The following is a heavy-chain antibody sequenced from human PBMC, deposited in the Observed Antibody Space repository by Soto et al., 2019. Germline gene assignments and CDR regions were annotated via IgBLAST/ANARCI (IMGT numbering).Heavy chain of an antibody. V-gene: IGHV4-31*01. CDR3: AREREILGSGMAV. CDR1: GDSVSSGGYY. D-gene: IGHD1-26*01. CDR2: IYYRGTT. J-gene: IGHJ6*02. Sequence: QVQVQESGPGLVKPSQTLSLTCTVSGDSVSSGGYYWSWIRQHPGKGLEWIGYIYYRGTTYYNPSLKSLVTISLDTSKNQVSLKMNSLTAADTAVYYCAREREILGSGMAVWRQGTTVTVSS.